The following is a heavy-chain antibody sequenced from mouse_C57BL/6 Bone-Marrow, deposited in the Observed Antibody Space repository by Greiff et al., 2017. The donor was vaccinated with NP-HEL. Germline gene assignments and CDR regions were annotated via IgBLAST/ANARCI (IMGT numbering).Heavy chain of an antibody. CDR3: ARSYGSSSPLYFDD. CDR2: INPNNGTT. Sequence: VQLQQSGPELVKPGASVKISCKASGYTFTDYNMNWVKQSNGKSLEWIGVINPNNGTTIYNQKFKGKATLTVDQSSSTAYMQLNSLTSEDSAVYYCARSYGSSSPLYFDDWGTGTTVTVSS. CDR1: GYTFTDYN. V-gene: IGHV1-39*01. J-gene: IGHJ1*03. D-gene: IGHD1-1*01.